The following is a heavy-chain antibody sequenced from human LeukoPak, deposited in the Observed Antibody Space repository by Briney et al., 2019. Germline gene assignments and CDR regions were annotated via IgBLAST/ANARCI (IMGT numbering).Heavy chain of an antibody. CDR1: GGSISSYY. J-gene: IGHJ4*02. CDR3: AREVNSSTWRPLDF. V-gene: IGHV4-4*07. Sequence: SETLSLTCTVSGGSISSYYWSWIRQPAGKGLEWIGRIYTSGSTNYNPSLKSRLTMSVDTSNNQFSLKLTSMTAADTAVYYCAREVNSSTWRPLDFWGQGTLVTVSS. D-gene: IGHD6-13*01. CDR2: IYTSGST.